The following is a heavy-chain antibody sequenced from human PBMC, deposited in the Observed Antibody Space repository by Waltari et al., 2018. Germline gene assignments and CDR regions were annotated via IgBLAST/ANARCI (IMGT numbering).Heavy chain of an antibody. Sequence: QVQLVQSGAEVKKPGASVKVSCKVSGYTLTELSMHWVRQAPGKGLEWMGWMNPNSGNTGYAQKFQGRVTMTRNTSISTAYMELSSLRSEDTAVYYCARGPRRVIDYWGQGTLVTVSS. J-gene: IGHJ4*02. V-gene: IGHV1-8*01. CDR3: ARGPRRVIDY. D-gene: IGHD3-10*01. CDR1: GYTLTELS. CDR2: MNPNSGNT.